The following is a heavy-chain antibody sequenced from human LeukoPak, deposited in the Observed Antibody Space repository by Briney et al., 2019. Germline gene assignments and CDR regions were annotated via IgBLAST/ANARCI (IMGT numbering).Heavy chain of an antibody. CDR3: ARDKRVVVPAAIWGTFDY. J-gene: IGHJ4*02. Sequence: GGSLRLSCAASGFTFSDYYMSWIRQAPGKGLEWVSYISSSGSTIYYADSVKGRFTISRDNSKNTLYLQMNSLRAEDTAVYYCARDKRVVVPAAIWGTFDYWGQGTLVTVSS. D-gene: IGHD2-2*02. V-gene: IGHV3-11*04. CDR1: GFTFSDYY. CDR2: ISSSGSTI.